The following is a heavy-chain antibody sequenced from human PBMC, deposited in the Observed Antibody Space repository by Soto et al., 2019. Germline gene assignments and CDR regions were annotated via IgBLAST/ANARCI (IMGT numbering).Heavy chain of an antibody. CDR1: GDAIYIGGYY. CDR2: IYHTGKT. D-gene: IGHD2-2*01. J-gene: IGHJ5*02. Sequence: PSETLSLTCTVSGDAIYIGGYYWTWIRQHPGKGLEWIGYIYHTGKTYYNPSLESRVTMSVDTSKNQFSLKLASVTAADTAVYYCEREGSSTANWIDPWGQGTLVTVSS. V-gene: IGHV4-31*03. CDR3: EREGSSTANWIDP.